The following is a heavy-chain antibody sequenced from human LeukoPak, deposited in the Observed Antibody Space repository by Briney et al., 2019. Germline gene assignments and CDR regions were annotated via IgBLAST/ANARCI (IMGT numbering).Heavy chain of an antibody. J-gene: IGHJ4*02. D-gene: IGHD3-10*01. V-gene: IGHV3-30-3*01. CDR2: ISYDGSNK. CDR3: ARGRVGYYYAAFDY. CDR1: GFTFSSYA. Sequence: GGSLRLSCAASGFTFSSYAMHWVRQAPGKGLEWVAFISYDGSNKYYADSVKGRFTISRDNSKNTLYLQMNSLRAEDTAVYYCARGRVGYYYAAFDYWGQGTLVIVSS.